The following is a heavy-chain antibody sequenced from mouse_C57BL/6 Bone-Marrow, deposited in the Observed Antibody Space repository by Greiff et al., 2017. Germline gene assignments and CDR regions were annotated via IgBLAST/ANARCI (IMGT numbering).Heavy chain of an antibody. CDR3: ARGGWGYYFDY. Sequence: QQSCKASGYTFTSYGISWVKQRTGQGLEWIGEIYPRSGHTYYNEKFKGKATLTADKSSSPAYMELRSLTSEDSAVYFCARGGWGYYFDYWGQGTTLTVSS. V-gene: IGHV1-81*01. J-gene: IGHJ2*01. CDR2: IYPRSGHT. D-gene: IGHD3-3*01. CDR1: GYTFTSYG.